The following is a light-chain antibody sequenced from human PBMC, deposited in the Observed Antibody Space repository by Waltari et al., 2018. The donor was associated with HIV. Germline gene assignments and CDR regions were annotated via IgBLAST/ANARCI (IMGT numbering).Light chain of an antibody. J-gene: IGLJ1*01. Sequence: SFELTQPPSVSVSPGQTARITCSGDALARQYVYWYQQKPGQAPVVVIYKDTERPSGIPERFAGSSSGTTVTLTIKGGQAEDEADYYCQSADTGGTRVFGSGTKVTVL. CDR1: ALARQY. CDR2: KDT. V-gene: IGLV3-25*03. CDR3: QSADTGGTRV.